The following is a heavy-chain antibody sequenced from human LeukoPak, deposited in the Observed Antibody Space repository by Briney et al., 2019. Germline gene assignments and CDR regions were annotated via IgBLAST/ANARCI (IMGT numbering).Heavy chain of an antibody. J-gene: IGHJ4*02. D-gene: IGHD3-3*01. V-gene: IGHV4-34*01. CDR1: GGSFSGYY. Sequence: SETLSLTCAVYGGSFSGYYWSWIRQPPGKGLEWIGEINHSGSTYYTPSLRSRVTISLDRSKQKFSLKLTSVTAADTAVYFCARGAEYYAIWRGYAAYSDYWGQGISVTVSS. CDR3: ARGAEYYAIWRGYAAYSDY. CDR2: INHSGST.